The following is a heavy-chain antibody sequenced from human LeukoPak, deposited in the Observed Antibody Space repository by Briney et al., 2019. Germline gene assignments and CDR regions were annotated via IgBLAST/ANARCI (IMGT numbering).Heavy chain of an antibody. J-gene: IGHJ6*03. Sequence: SETLSLTCTVSGGSISSSSYYWGWIRQPPGKGLEWIGSIYYSGSTYYNPSLKSRVTISVDTSKNQFSLKLSSVTAADTAVYYCAREVVWFGHKNYYYYYMDVWGKGTTVTVSS. CDR3: AREVVWFGHKNYYYYYMDV. CDR1: GGSISSSSYY. D-gene: IGHD3-10*01. V-gene: IGHV4-39*07. CDR2: IYYSGST.